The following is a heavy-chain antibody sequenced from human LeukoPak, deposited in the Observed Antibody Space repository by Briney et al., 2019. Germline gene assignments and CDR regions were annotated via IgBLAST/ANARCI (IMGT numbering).Heavy chain of an antibody. D-gene: IGHD3-22*01. J-gene: IGHJ6*02. V-gene: IGHV4-61*01. CDR1: GGSVSSGSYY. Sequence: SETLSLTCTVSGGSVSSGSYYWSWIRQPPGKGLEWIGYIYYSGSTNYNPSLKSRVTISVDTSKNQFSLKLSSVTAADTAVYYCARDVEASYSSGYYYYYGVDVWGQGTTVTVSS. CDR3: ARDVEASYSSGYYYYYGVDV. CDR2: IYYSGST.